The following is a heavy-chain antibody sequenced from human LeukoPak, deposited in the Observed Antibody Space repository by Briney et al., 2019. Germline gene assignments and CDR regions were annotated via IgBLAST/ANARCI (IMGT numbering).Heavy chain of an antibody. Sequence: GGSLRLSCAASGFTFSSYSMNWVRQAPGKGLEWVSYISSSSSTIYYAASVKVRFTISRDNAKNSLYLQMNSLRDEDTAVYYCARDPRTVTTYYFDYWGQGTLVTVSS. V-gene: IGHV3-48*02. D-gene: IGHD4-17*01. CDR3: ARDPRTVTTYYFDY. CDR1: GFTFSSYS. CDR2: ISSSSSTI. J-gene: IGHJ4*02.